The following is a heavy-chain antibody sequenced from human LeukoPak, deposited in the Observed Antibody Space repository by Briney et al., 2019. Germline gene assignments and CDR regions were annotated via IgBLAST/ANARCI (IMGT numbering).Heavy chain of an antibody. CDR3: XMAPGXXXSDY. Sequence: GSLRLSCAASGFTLSNNYMSWVRQAPGKGLEWVSLIYSGSSTYYADSVKGRFTISRDNSKNTLYLQMNSLRAEDTAVYYCXMAPGXXXSDYWGQGTLVTVSS. V-gene: IGHV3-66*01. CDR1: GFTLSNNY. J-gene: IGHJ4*02. CDR2: IYSGSST. D-gene: IGHD3-10*01.